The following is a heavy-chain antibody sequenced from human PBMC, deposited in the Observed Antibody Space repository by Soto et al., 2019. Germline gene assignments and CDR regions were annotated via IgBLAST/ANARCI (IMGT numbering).Heavy chain of an antibody. J-gene: IGHJ6*02. Sequence: PGGSLRLSCAASGFTFSSYGMHWVRQAPGKGLEWVAVIWYDGSNKYYADSVKGRFTISRDNSKNTLYLQMNSLRAEDTAVYYCARDIVAARLWGYYYYGMDVWGQGTTVTVSS. D-gene: IGHD6-6*01. V-gene: IGHV3-33*01. CDR3: ARDIVAARLWGYYYYGMDV. CDR2: IWYDGSNK. CDR1: GFTFSSYG.